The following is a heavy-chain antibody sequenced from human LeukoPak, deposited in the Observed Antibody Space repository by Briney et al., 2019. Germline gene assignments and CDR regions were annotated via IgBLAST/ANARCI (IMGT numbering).Heavy chain of an antibody. V-gene: IGHV4-34*01. Sequence: KSSETLSLTCAVYGGSFSGYYWSWIRQPPGKGLEWIGEINHSGSTNYNPSLKSRVTISVDTSKNQFSLKLSSVTAADTAVYYCAREPQYYDIPWGQGTLVTVSS. CDR3: AREPQYYDIP. J-gene: IGHJ5*02. D-gene: IGHD3-9*01. CDR2: INHSGST. CDR1: GGSFSGYY.